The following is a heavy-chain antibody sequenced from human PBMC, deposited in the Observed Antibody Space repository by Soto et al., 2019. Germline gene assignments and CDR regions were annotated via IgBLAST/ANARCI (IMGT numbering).Heavy chain of an antibody. D-gene: IGHD2-15*01. CDR1: SGSITSANW. CDR3: ARRGGGVVLAATTPFDY. V-gene: IGHV4-4*02. J-gene: IGHJ4*02. CDR2: IYHSGST. Sequence: QVPLQESSPRLVRPSGTLSLTCTVSSGSITSANWWSWVRQPPGRGLEWIGEIYHSGSTNYNLSLKSRVTLSVDKSKNQFSLSLSSVTAADTAMYYCARRGGGVVLAATTPFDYWGQGTLVTVSS.